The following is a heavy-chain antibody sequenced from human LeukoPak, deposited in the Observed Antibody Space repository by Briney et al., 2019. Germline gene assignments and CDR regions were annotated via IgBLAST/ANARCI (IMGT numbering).Heavy chain of an antibody. Sequence: GASVKVSCKASGYTFTGYYMHWVRQAPGQGLEWMGWINPNSGGTNYAQKFQGRVTMTRDTSISTAYMELGRLRSDDTAVYYCARVTSYYYDSSGYQPFDYWGQGTLVTVSS. J-gene: IGHJ4*02. D-gene: IGHD3-22*01. CDR2: INPNSGGT. CDR1: GYTFTGYY. V-gene: IGHV1-2*02. CDR3: ARVTSYYYDSSGYQPFDY.